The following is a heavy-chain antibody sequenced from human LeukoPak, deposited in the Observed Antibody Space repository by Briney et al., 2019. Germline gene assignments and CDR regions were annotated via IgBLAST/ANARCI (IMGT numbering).Heavy chain of an antibody. CDR2: IYSGGST. CDR3: AKPPGLRRLDP. V-gene: IGHV3-53*01. J-gene: IGHJ5*02. D-gene: IGHD5-12*01. CDR1: GFAVSSNY. Sequence: GGSLRLSCAASGFAVSSNYMSWVRQAPGKGLEWVSVIYSGGSTYYADSVKGRFTISRDNSKNTLYLQMNSLRAEDTAVYYCAKPPGLRRLDPWGQGTLVTVSS.